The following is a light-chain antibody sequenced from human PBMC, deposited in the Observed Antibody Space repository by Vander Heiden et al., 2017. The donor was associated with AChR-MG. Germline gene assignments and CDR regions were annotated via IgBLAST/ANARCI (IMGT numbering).Light chain of an antibody. CDR3: AAWDDSLSGRV. J-gene: IGLJ3*02. V-gene: IGLV1-47*01. CDR2: RNN. Sequence: QSVLTQPPSASGTPGQRVTVSCSGSSSNIGSNYVYWYQQLPGTAPKLLLYRNNQRPSGVPDRFSGSKSGTSASLAICGLRSEDAADYYCAAWDDSLSGRVFGGGTKLTVL. CDR1: SSNIGSNY.